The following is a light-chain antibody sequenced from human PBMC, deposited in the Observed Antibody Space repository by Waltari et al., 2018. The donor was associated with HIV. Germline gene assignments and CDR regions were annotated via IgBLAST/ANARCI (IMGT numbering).Light chain of an antibody. CDR2: RSN. CDR3: ATWDDSLSGPV. V-gene: IGLV1-47*01. Sequence: QSVLTQPPSASGTPGQRVALSCSGSSSNIGSNYVYWYQQLPGTAPKVLIYRSNQRPSGVPDRFSGSKSGTSASLAISALRSEDEADYYCATWDDSLSGPVFGGGTKLTVL. CDR1: SSNIGSNY. J-gene: IGLJ3*02.